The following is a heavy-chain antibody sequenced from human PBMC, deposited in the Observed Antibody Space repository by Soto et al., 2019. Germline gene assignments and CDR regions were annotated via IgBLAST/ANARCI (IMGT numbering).Heavy chain of an antibody. D-gene: IGHD3-22*01. CDR2: INSNGDNI. CDR1: GVTVCSYW. J-gene: IGHJ4*02. V-gene: IGHV3-74*01. Sequence: GGSPRICCAASGVTVCSYWMHGVRLEPGKGLVWLSRINSNGDNIRYADSVKGRFTISRDNAKNTLYLQMNSLRAEDTAVYYCARVWANSGYYVAYDYWGQGTPVTVSS. CDR3: ARVWANSGYYVAYDY.